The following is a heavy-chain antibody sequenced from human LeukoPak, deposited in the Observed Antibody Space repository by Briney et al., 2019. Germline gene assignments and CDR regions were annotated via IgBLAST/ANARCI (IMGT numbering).Heavy chain of an antibody. V-gene: IGHV1-18*01. CDR3: ARDREEQLAHYYMDV. D-gene: IGHD6-6*01. J-gene: IGHJ6*03. CDR2: ISAYNGNT. Sequence: GASVKVSCKASGYTFTSYGISWVRQAPGQGLEWMGWISAYNGNTNYAQKLQGRVTMTTDTSTSTAYMELRSLRSDDTAVYYCARDREEQLAHYYMDVWGKGTTVTVSS. CDR1: GYTFTSYG.